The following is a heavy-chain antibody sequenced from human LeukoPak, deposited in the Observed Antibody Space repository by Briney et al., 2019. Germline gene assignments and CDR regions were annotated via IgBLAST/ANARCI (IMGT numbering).Heavy chain of an antibody. CDR3: ARSMLGAI. CDR2: VHYTGKT. D-gene: IGHD2-8*01. J-gene: IGHJ4*02. CDR1: GGSISGYY. V-gene: IGHV4-59*01. Sequence: SETLSLICSVSGGSISGYYLSWVRQFPGEGLEWIGYVHYTGKTNYNPSLTGRVTISVDASNTQISLRLNSVTAADTAVYYCARSMLGAIWGQGALVTVSS.